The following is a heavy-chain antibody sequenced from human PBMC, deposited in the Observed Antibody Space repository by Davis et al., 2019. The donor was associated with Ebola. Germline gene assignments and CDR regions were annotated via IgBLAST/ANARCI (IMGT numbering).Heavy chain of an antibody. V-gene: IGHV1-69*06. CDR3: AREMGGLIVVVKGAFDI. CDR1: GGTFSSYA. J-gene: IGHJ3*02. CDR2: FIPIFGTA. D-gene: IGHD3-22*01. Sequence: PVKVSCKASGGTFSSYAISWVRQAPGQGLERMGGFIPIFGTANYAQKFQGRVTITADKSTSTAYMELSSLRSEDTAVYYCAREMGGLIVVVKGAFDIWGQGTMVTVSS.